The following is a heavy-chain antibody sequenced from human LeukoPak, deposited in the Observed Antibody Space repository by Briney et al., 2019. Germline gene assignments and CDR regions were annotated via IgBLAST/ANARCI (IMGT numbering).Heavy chain of an antibody. CDR2: ISGSDGIT. J-gene: IGHJ5*02. D-gene: IGHD1-7*01. CDR1: GFTFSSYA. CDR3: ARDRLELRWFDP. V-gene: IGHV3-23*01. Sequence: PGGSLRLSCTASGFTFSSYAMSWVRQAPGKGLEWVSTISGSDGITYYADSVKGRFTISRDNSKNTLYLQMNSLRAEDTAVYYCARDRLELRWFDPWGQGTLVTVSS.